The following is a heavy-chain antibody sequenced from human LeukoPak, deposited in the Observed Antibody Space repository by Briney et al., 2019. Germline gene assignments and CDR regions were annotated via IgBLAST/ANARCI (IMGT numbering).Heavy chain of an antibody. CDR2: ISGSGGST. V-gene: IGHV3-23*01. J-gene: IGHJ4*02. D-gene: IGHD6-13*01. CDR3: ARGYGSSWYDGPSFNY. CDR1: GFTFSSYA. Sequence: YPGGSLRLSCAASGFTFSSYAMSWVRQAPGKGLEWVSAISGSGGSTYYADSVKGRFTISRDNSKNTLYLQMDSLRAEDTAVYYCARGYGSSWYDGPSFNYWGQGTLVTVSS.